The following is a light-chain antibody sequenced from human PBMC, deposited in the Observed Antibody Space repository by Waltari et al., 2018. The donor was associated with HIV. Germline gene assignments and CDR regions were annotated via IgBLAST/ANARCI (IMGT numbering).Light chain of an antibody. V-gene: IGKV1-33*01. J-gene: IGKJ2*01. CDR3: QQYDNLPYT. Sequence: DIQMTQSPSSLSASVGDRVTITCQASQDISNYLNWYQQKPGKAPKLLIYDASNLETGVPSRFSGSGSGTDFTFTISSLQPVDIATYYCQQYDNLPYTFGQGTKLEIK. CDR1: QDISNY. CDR2: DAS.